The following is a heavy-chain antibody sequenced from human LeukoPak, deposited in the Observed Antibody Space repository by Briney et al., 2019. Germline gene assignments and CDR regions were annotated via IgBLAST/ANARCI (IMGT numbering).Heavy chain of an antibody. CDR2: ISYDGNYK. J-gene: IGHJ4*02. CDR3: ARGATVVRLGGDYFDY. V-gene: IGHV3-30-3*01. D-gene: IGHD4-23*01. Sequence: PGRSLRLSCVASGFIFSSYALHWVRQAPGKGLEWVAVISYDGNYKYYADSVKGRFTISRDNSKNTLYLQMNSLRAEDTAVYYCARGATVVRLGGDYFDYWGQGTLVTVSS. CDR1: GFIFSSYA.